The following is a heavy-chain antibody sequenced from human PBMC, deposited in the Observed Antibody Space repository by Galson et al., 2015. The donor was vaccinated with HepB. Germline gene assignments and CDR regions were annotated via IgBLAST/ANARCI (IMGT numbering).Heavy chain of an antibody. V-gene: IGHV3-11*01. J-gene: IGHJ4*02. CDR3: AKVFPEMTDGWYRQALYYFDS. CDR1: GLTLSSYT. D-gene: IGHD6-19*01. CDR2: ISTNGATT. Sequence: SLRLSCAASGLTLSSYTMSWVRQSPGRGLQWVSYISTNGATTYYTDSVKGRFTVARDNARNTVSLQMNSLRADDTAIYFCAKVFPEMTDGWYRQALYYFDSGGQGTRVTVSS.